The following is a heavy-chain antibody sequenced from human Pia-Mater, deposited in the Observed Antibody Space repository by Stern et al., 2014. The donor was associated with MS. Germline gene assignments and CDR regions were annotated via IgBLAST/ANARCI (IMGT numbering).Heavy chain of an antibody. D-gene: IGHD1-1*01. V-gene: IGHV3-33*01. CDR2: IWYDGSNK. Sequence: VQLVESGGGVVQPGRSLRLSCAASGFTFSSYGMHWVRQAPGKGLEWVAIIWYDGSNKYYADSVKGRFTISRDNSKNTLYLQMNSLRAEDTAVYYCARDPNNENWFDLWGQGTLVTVSS. J-gene: IGHJ5*02. CDR3: ARDPNNENWFDL. CDR1: GFTFSSYG.